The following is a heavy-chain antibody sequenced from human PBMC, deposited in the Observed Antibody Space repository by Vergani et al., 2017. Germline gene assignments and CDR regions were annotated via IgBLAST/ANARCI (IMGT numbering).Heavy chain of an antibody. J-gene: IGHJ4*02. Sequence: EVQVVESGGGLVQPGGSLRLSCVASGFTFSHYSMNWVRQAPGKGLEWVSSISGNNDDVYYADSVKGRFIISRDNSKNTLHLQMNSLRADDTAVYYCTKGSRGYTGYFFDYWGQGTLATVSS. CDR1: GFTFSHYS. D-gene: IGHD5-12*01. V-gene: IGHV3-21*04. CDR2: ISGNNDDV. CDR3: TKGSRGYTGYFFDY.